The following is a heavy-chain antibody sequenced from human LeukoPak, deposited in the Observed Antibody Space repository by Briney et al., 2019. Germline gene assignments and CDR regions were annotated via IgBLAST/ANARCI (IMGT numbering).Heavy chain of an antibody. CDR2: VNNDGSTT. CDR3: LAAAGTIG. J-gene: IGHJ4*02. CDR1: GFTFSSYW. D-gene: IGHD6-13*01. Sequence: GGSLRLSCAASGFTFSSYWMHWVRQAPGKGLVWVSRVNNDGSTTNYADPVKGRFTISRDNTKNTLYLQMNSLRAEDTAVYFCLAAAGTIGWGQGTLVTVSS. V-gene: IGHV3-74*01.